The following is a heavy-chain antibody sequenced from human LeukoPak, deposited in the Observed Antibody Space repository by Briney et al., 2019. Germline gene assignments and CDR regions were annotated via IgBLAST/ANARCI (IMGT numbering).Heavy chain of an antibody. CDR2: ISSSSSTI. Sequence: GGSLRLSCAASGFTFSSYSMNWVRQAPGKGLEWVSYISSSSSTIYYADSVKGRFTISRDNAKNSLYLQMNSLRAEDTAVYYCARADRYCDSSGYYYVFDYWGQGTLVTVSS. D-gene: IGHD3-22*01. J-gene: IGHJ4*02. CDR3: ARADRYCDSSGYYYVFDY. CDR1: GFTFSSYS. V-gene: IGHV3-48*01.